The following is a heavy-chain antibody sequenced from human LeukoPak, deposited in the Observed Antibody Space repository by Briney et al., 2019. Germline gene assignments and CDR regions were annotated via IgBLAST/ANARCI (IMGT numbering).Heavy chain of an antibody. CDR1: GFTFSSYS. V-gene: IGHV3-21*01. CDR2: ISSSSSYI. CDR3: ARSITMIVDWFDP. J-gene: IGHJ5*02. D-gene: IGHD3-22*01. Sequence: GGSLRLSCAASGFTFSSYSMNWVRQAPGKGLEWVSSISSSSSYIYYADSVKGRFTISRDNAKNSLYLQMNSLRAEDTAVYFCARSITMIVDWFDPWGQGTLVTVSS.